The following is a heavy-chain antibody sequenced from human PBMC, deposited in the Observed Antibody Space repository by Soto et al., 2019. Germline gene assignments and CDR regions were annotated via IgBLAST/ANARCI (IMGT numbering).Heavy chain of an antibody. CDR2: IHYSGST. V-gene: IGHV4-39*01. CDR3: AIQFNSLRLGPYYMDV. D-gene: IGHD3-3*01. J-gene: IGHJ6*03. CDR1: GGSISSSSYY. Sequence: QLQLQESGPGLVKPSETLSLTCTVSGGSISSSSYYWGWIRQPPGKGLEWIGSIHYSGSTYYNPSLKSRVTISVDTSKNQFSLKLSSVTAADTAVYYCAIQFNSLRLGPYYMDVWGKGTTVTVSS.